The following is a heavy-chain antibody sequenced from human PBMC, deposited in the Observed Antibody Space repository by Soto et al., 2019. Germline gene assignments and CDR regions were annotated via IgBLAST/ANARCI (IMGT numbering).Heavy chain of an antibody. CDR1: GFTFSNYA. CDR2: IRASGVTT. V-gene: IGHV3-23*01. D-gene: IGHD1-26*01. CDR3: AKGAIGRLDY. J-gene: IGHJ4*02. Sequence: DVQLLDSGGGLVQPGRSLRLSCAASGFTFSNYAMSWVRQAPGKGLEWVSTIRASGVTTFYADSARGRFTISRDNSKSTLSLQMNSLTADDTAIYYCAKGAIGRLDYWGQGTLVTVSS.